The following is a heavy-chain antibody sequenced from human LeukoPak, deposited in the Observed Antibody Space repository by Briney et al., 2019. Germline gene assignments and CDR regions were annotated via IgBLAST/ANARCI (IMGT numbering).Heavy chain of an antibody. D-gene: IGHD6-19*01. J-gene: IGHJ4*02. V-gene: IGHV6-1*01. CDR3: VRDTSYSSGCFDY. CDR1: GDSVSSNSAA. CDR2: TYFRSRWYT. Sequence: SQTPSLTCAISGDSVSSNSAAWHWIRQSPSRGLEWLGRTYFRSRWYTDYAVSVKSRITINADTSKNQFSLHVDSVAPEDTAVYYCVRDTSYSSGCFDYWGQGSLVTVSS.